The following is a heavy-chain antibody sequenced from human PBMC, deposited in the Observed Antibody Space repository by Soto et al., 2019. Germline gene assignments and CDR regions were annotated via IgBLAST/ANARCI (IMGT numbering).Heavy chain of an antibody. CDR2: IYPDDSDT. J-gene: IGHJ4*02. CDR3: FRGGVTSRTFDY. Sequence: GESLKISCRGSGYTFTSYWIAWVRQMPGKGLEWLGNIYPDDSDTRYSPSFQGHVTISVDKSISTAYVQWSSLKASDSAIYYCFRGGVTSRTFDYWGQGTLVTVSS. V-gene: IGHV5-51*01. CDR1: GYTFTSYW. D-gene: IGHD3-16*01.